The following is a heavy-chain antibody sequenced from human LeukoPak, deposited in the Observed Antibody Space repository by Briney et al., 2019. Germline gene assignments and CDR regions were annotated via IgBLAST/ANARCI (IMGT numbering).Heavy chain of an antibody. CDR3: ARGVVRIYDGRGLDY. CDR1: GGSFSGYY. CDR2: INHSGST. D-gene: IGHD3-22*01. Sequence: SETLSLTCAVYGGSFSGYYWSWIRQPPGKGLEWIGEINHSGSTNYNPSLKSRVTISVDTSKNQFSLKLSSVTAADTAVYYCARGVVRIYDGRGLDYWGQGTLVTVSS. V-gene: IGHV4-34*01. J-gene: IGHJ4*02.